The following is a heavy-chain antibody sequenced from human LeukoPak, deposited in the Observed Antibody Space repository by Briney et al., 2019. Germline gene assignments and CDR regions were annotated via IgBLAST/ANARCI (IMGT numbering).Heavy chain of an antibody. J-gene: IGHJ6*03. V-gene: IGHV3-30*02. CDR2: IRYDGSNK. CDR1: GFTFTSYG. CDR3: ARVAEVGVTGYYYYMDV. Sequence: HPGGSLRLSCASGFTFTSYGMHWVRQAPGKGLEWVAFIRYDGSNKYYADSVKGRFTISRDNSKNTLYLQMNSLRAEDTAVYYCARVAEVGVTGYYYYMDVWGKGTTVTISS. D-gene: IGHD1-26*01.